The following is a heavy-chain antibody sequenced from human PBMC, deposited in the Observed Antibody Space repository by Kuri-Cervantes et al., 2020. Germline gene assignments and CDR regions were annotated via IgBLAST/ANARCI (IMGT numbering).Heavy chain of an antibody. J-gene: IGHJ5*02. CDR3: ARGVTSGSYQNWFDP. D-gene: IGHD1-26*01. CDR2: INPNSGGT. CDR1: GYTFTGYY. V-gene: IGHV1-8*02. Sequence: ASVKVSCKASGYTFTGYYMHWVRQAPGQGLEWMGWINPNSGGTGYAQKFQGRVTMTRNTSISTAYMELSSLRSEDTAVYYCARGVTSGSYQNWFDPWGQGTLVTVSS.